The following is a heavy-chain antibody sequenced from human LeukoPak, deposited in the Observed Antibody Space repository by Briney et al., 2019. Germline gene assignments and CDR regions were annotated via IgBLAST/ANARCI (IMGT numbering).Heavy chain of an antibody. CDR1: GYSFTSYW. CDR3: ARHADGRTKYYYYYMDV. V-gene: IGHV5-51*01. CDR2: IYPGDSDT. Sequence: GESLKISCKGSGYSFTSYWIGWVRQMPGKGLEWMGIIYPGDSDTRYSPSFQGQVTISADKSISTAYLQWSSLKASDTAMYYCARHADGRTKYYYYYMDVWGKGTTVTVSS. J-gene: IGHJ6*03. D-gene: IGHD1-7*01.